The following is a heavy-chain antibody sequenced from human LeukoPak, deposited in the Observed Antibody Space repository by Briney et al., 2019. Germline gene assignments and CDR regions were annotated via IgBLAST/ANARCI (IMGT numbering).Heavy chain of an antibody. V-gene: IGHV1-69*05. D-gene: IGHD2-21*02. J-gene: IGHJ4*02. CDR2: IIPIFGTA. CDR3: ARDEGYCGGDCYSSGFDY. Sequence: SVEVSCKASGGTFSSYAISWVRQAPGQGLEWMGRIIPIFGTANYAQKFQGRVTITTDESTSTAYMELSSLRSEDTAVYYCARDEGYCGGDCYSSGFDYWGQGTLVTVSS. CDR1: GGTFSSYA.